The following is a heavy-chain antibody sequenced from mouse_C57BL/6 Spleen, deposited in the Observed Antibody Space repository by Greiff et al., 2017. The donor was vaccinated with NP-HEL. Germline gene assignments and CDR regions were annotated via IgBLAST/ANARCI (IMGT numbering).Heavy chain of an antibody. J-gene: IGHJ3*01. CDR1: GYAFSSYW. V-gene: IGHV1-80*01. CDR2: IYPGDGDT. D-gene: IGHD3-2*02. Sequence: VQLQQSGAELVKPGASVKISCKASGYAFSSYWMNWVKQRPGKGLEWIGQIYPGDGDTNYNGKFKGKATLTADKSSSTAYMQLSSLTSEDSAVYFCASRGSSGPAWFAYWGQGTLVTVSA. CDR3: ASRGSSGPAWFAY.